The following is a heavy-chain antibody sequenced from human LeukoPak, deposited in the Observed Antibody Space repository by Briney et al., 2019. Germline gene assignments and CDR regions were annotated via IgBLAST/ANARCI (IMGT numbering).Heavy chain of an antibody. CDR1: GFTFSSSA. D-gene: IGHD1-26*01. CDR3: ARGALSESYPYYFDY. J-gene: IGHJ4*02. CDR2: MYSGGST. V-gene: IGHV3-53*01. Sequence: PGGSLRLSCAASGFTFSSSAMSWVRQAPGKGLEWASVMYSGGSTYYADSVKGRFTISRDNSKNTLYLQMNSLRAEDTAVYYCARGALSESYPYYFDYWGQGTLVTVSS.